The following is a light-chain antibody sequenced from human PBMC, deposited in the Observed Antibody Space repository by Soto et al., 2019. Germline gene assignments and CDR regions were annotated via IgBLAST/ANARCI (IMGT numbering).Light chain of an antibody. Sequence: DIQMTQSPSSLSASVGDRATITCRASQSISNYLNWYQQKPGKAPKLLICAASSLQSGVPSRFSGSGSGTDFTLTISSLQPEDFATYYCQQSYSSPPTFGQGTKVEIK. V-gene: IGKV1-39*01. CDR2: AAS. CDR3: QQSYSSPPT. J-gene: IGKJ1*01. CDR1: QSISNY.